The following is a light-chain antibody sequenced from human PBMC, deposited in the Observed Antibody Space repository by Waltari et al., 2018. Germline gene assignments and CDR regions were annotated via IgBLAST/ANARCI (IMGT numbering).Light chain of an antibody. CDR3: QQRSNWNT. CDR1: QSIGRY. CDR2: DAS. Sequence: EIVLTQYQATLSLSPGERATLSCRASQSIGRYLVWYQQKPGQAPRLLIYDASNRATGIPARFSGSGSGTDFTLTISSLEPEDFAVYYCQQRSNWNTFGGGTKVEIK. J-gene: IGKJ4*01. V-gene: IGKV3-11*01.